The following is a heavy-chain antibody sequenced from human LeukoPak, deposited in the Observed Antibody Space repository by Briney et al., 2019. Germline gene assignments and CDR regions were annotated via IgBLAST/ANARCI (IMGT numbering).Heavy chain of an antibody. V-gene: IGHV3-23*01. Sequence: GGSLRLSCAASGFTFSDYYMSWVRQAPGKGREWVSGISGSGGSTNYADSVKGRFTISRDNSKNTLYMQLNSLGGEDTAVYYCAKVAPYGNYVFDYWGHGTLVTVSS. CDR1: GFTFSDYY. D-gene: IGHD1-7*01. J-gene: IGHJ4*01. CDR3: AKVAPYGNYVFDY. CDR2: ISGSGGST.